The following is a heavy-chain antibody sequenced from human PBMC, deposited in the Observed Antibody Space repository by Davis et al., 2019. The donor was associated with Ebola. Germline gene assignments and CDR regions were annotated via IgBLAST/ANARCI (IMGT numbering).Heavy chain of an antibody. CDR1: GGSISSSNYY. CDR3: AREQTTVTSNWFDP. CDR2: INYSGST. V-gene: IGHV4-39*07. Sequence: MPSETLSLTCTVSGGSISSSNYYWGWIRQPPGKGLEWIGSINYSGSTYYNPSLKSRVTISVDTSKNQFSLKLSSVTAADTAVYYCAREQTTVTSNWFDPWGQGTLVTVSS. D-gene: IGHD4-17*01. J-gene: IGHJ5*02.